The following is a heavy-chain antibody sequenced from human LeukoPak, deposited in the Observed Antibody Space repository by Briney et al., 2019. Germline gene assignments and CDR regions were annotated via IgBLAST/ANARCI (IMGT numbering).Heavy chain of an antibody. CDR1: GFTFSNYA. J-gene: IGHJ4*02. V-gene: IGHV3-23*01. D-gene: IGHD3-9*01. CDR3: AKWGDYDVLTGYYVSDY. CDR2: ITGSGANT. Sequence: PGGSLRLSCAASGFTFSNYAMSWVRQAPGKGLEWVSAITGSGANTYYADSVKGRFTISRDNSKNTVFLQMSSLRAEDTAVYYCAKWGDYDVLTGYYVSDYWGQGTLVTVSS.